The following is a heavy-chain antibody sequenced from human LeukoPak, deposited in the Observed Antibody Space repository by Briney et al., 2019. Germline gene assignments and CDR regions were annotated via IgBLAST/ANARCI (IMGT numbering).Heavy chain of an antibody. Sequence: GGSLRLSCAASGSTFDIHGMHWVRQAPGKGLEWVARIIGDGTTTSHADPAKGRSTISRNNAKNTLHLQMNVLTADTTAGYSFARVPTISYGFGNWGQGTLVTVS. CDR2: IIGDGTTT. D-gene: IGHD5-18*01. V-gene: IGHV3-74*01. CDR1: GSTFDIHG. CDR3: ARVPTISYGFGN. J-gene: IGHJ5*02.